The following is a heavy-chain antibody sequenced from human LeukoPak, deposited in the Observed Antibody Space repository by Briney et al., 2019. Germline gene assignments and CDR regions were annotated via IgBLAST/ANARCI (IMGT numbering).Heavy chain of an antibody. CDR3: AKDTYYDSSGNDY. V-gene: IGHV3-23*01. D-gene: IGHD3-22*01. J-gene: IGHJ4*02. CDR1: GFTFSSYS. Sequence: PGGSLRLSCAASGFTFSSYSMNWVRQAPGKGLEWVSAISGSGGSTYYADSVKGRFTISRDNSKNTLYLQMNSLRAEDTAVYYCAKDTYYDSSGNDYWGQGTLVTVSS. CDR2: ISGSGGST.